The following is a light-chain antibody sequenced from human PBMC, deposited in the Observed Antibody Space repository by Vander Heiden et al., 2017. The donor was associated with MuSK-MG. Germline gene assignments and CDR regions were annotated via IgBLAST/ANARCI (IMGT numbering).Light chain of an antibody. CDR2: GAS. CDR1: QSVSSK. Sequence: EIVMTQSPATLSVSPGERATLSCRASQSVSSKLAWYQQRPGQAPRLLIYGASTRATGIPARFSGSGSGTEFTLTISSLQSEDFAVYYCQHYNDWPPLYTFGQGTKLEIK. CDR3: QHYNDWPPLYT. J-gene: IGKJ2*01. V-gene: IGKV3-15*01.